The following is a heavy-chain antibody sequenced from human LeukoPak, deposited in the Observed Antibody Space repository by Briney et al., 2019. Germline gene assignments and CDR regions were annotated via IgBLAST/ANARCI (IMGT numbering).Heavy chain of an antibody. CDR1: GGSFSGYY. V-gene: IGHV3-23*01. CDR3: AKDPAMVRGVIFEVFYFDY. D-gene: IGHD3-10*01. CDR2: ISGSGGST. Sequence: PSETLSLTCAVYGGSFSGYYWSWVRQAPGKGLEWVSAISGSGGSTYYADSVKGRFTISRDNSKNTLYLQMNSLRAEDTAVYYCAKDPAMVRGVIFEVFYFDYWGQGTLVTVSS. J-gene: IGHJ4*02.